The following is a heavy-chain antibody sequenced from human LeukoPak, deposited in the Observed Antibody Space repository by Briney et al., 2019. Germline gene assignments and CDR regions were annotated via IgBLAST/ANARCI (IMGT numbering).Heavy chain of an antibody. D-gene: IGHD2-15*01. J-gene: IGHJ6*03. Sequence: GASVKVSCKASGYTFTSYGISWVRQAPGRGLEWMGGIIPIFGTANYAQKFQGRVTITADESTSTAYMELSSLRSEDTAVYYCARKGLGYCSGGSCFYYYYYYMDVWGKGTTVTVSS. CDR3: ARKGLGYCSGGSCFYYYYYYMDV. V-gene: IGHV1-69*13. CDR2: IIPIFGTA. CDR1: GYTFTSYG.